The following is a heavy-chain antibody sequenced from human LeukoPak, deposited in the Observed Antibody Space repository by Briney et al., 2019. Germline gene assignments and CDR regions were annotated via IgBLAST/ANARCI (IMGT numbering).Heavy chain of an antibody. CDR2: IYYSGST. D-gene: IGHD7-27*01. Sequence: SETLSLTCTVSGGSIRSYYWSWIRQSPGKGLEWIGYIYYSGSTNYNPSLKSRVTISVDTSKNQFSLNLSSVTAADTAVYYCARGSLGIVTFDYWGQGTLVTVSS. CDR3: ARGSLGIVTFDY. CDR1: GGSIRSYY. V-gene: IGHV4-59*08. J-gene: IGHJ4*02.